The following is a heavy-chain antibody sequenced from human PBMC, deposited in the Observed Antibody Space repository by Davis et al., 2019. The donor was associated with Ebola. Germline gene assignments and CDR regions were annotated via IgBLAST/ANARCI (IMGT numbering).Heavy chain of an antibody. CDR2: LGTSADT. V-gene: IGHV3-53*01. CDR1: GFSVSGKY. Sequence: GGSLRLSCEVSGFSVSGKYMSWVRQAPGKGLEWVSTLGTSADTYYADSVKGRFTISRDNSKNTLYLHMNSLRAEDTAVYHCARGGYYDSSGYSHEAFDIWGQGTKVTVS. J-gene: IGHJ3*02. D-gene: IGHD3-22*01. CDR3: ARGGYYDSSGYSHEAFDI.